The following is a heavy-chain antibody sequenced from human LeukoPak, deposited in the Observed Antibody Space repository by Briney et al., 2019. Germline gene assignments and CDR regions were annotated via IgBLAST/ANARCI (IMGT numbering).Heavy chain of an antibody. D-gene: IGHD1-26*01. CDR1: GGSITNYY. CDR2: VYYSGNP. Sequence: SETLSLTCTVSGGSITNYYWSWLRQPPGKGLECVGYVYYSGNPEYNPSLKSRVTISIDTSKNQLSLKLSSVTAADTAVYYCARDQYSGRFDYWGQGTLVTVSS. J-gene: IGHJ4*02. V-gene: IGHV4-59*01. CDR3: ARDQYSGRFDY.